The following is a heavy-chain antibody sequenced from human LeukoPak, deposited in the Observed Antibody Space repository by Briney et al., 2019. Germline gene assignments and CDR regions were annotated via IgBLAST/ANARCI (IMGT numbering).Heavy chain of an antibody. CDR2: ISGTGGNT. CDR3: AKDRGY. Sequence: GGSLRLSCAASGLIFSNYPMTWVRQAPGKGLEWVSAISGTGGNTYYADSVKGRFTISRDNSKGTLYLQMNGLRAEDTAVYYCAKDRGYWGQGTLVTVSS. J-gene: IGHJ4*02. CDR1: GLIFSNYP. V-gene: IGHV3-23*01.